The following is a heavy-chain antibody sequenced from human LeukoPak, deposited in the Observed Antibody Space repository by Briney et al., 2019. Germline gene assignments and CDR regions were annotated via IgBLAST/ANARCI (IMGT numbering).Heavy chain of an antibody. Sequence: GGSLRLSCAASGFTFSTYGMSWVRQAPGKGLEWLSYISGSSSAINYADSVKGRFTISRDNAKNSLFLQMNSLRAEDTAVYYCATYSGYDRIFDYWGQGTLVTVSS. D-gene: IGHD5-12*01. V-gene: IGHV3-48*01. CDR2: ISGSSSAI. CDR1: GFTFSTYG. CDR3: ATYSGYDRIFDY. J-gene: IGHJ4*02.